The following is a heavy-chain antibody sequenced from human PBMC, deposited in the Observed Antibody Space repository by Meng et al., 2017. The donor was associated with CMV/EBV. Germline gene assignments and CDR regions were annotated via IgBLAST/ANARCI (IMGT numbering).Heavy chain of an antibody. V-gene: IGHV3-48*03. CDR2: ISSSGSTI. CDR1: GFTFSSYD. CDR3: ARAQPLALRVPYY. J-gene: IGHJ4*02. Sequence: GESLKISCAASGFTFSSYDMNWVRQAPGKGLEWVSYISSSGSTIYYADSVKGRFTISRDNAKNSLYLQMSSLRSEDTAVYYCARAQPLALRVPYYWGQGTLVTVSS. D-gene: IGHD1-7*01.